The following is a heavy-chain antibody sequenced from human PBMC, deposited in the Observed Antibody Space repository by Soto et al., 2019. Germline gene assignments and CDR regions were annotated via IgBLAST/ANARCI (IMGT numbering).Heavy chain of an antibody. Sequence: GASVKVSCKASGYTFTNYAMHWVRQAPGQRLEWMGWINGGNGKTKYSQQFRGRVTITRDTSASTVYLELSSLRSEDTTVYFCARDDWNDVSINFDYWGQGTLVTVSS. CDR1: GYTFTNYA. D-gene: IGHD1-1*01. CDR2: INGGNGKT. V-gene: IGHV1-3*01. J-gene: IGHJ4*02. CDR3: ARDDWNDVSINFDY.